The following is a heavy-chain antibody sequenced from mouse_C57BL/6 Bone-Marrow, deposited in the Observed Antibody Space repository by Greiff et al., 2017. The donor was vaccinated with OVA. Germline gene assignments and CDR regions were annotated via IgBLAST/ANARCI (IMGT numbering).Heavy chain of an antibody. J-gene: IGHJ4*01. CDR2: IYPGNSDT. Sequence: EVQLQQSGTVLARPGASVKMSCKTSGYTFTSYWMHWVKQRPGQGLEWIGAIYPGNSDTSYNQKFKGKAKLTAGTSASTAYMELSSLTNEDSAVYYCTRWEGDYEGVYMDYWGQGTSVTVSS. CDR1: GYTFTSYW. CDR3: TRWEGDYEGVYMDY. V-gene: IGHV1-5*01. D-gene: IGHD2-13*01.